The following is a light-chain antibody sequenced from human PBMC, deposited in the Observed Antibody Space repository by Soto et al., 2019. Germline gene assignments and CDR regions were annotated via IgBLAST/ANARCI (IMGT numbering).Light chain of an antibody. CDR3: QQRSNWPPRFT. J-gene: IGKJ3*01. CDR1: QSVSSY. V-gene: IGKV3-11*01. CDR2: DAS. Sequence: EIVLTQSPATLSLSPGERATLSCRASQSVSSYLAWYQQKPGQAPRLLIYDASNRATGIPARFSGSGSGTDFTLTSSSLEPEDFAVYYCQQRSNWPPRFTFGPGTKVDI.